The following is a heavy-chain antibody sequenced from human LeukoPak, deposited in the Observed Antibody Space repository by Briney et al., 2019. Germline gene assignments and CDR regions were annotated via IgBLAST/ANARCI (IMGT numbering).Heavy chain of an antibody. V-gene: IGHV1-2*02. CDR2: INPNSGGT. J-gene: IGHJ4*02. Sequence: ASVKVSCKASGYTFTGYYMHWVRQAPGQGLEWMRWINPNSGGTNYAQKFQGRVTMTRDTSNSTAYMELSRLRSDDTAVYYCARVLGLWIGELSPDDYWGQGTLVTVSS. CDR1: GYTFTGYY. CDR3: ARVLGLWIGELSPDDY. D-gene: IGHD3-10*01.